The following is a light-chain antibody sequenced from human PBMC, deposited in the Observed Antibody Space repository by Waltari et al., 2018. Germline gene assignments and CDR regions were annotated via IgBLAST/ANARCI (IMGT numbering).Light chain of an antibody. V-gene: IGLV2-8*01. CDR3: SSFAGNDNLYV. J-gene: IGLJ1*01. CDR2: EVS. Sequence: QSALTQPPSASGSPGQSVTISCTGTSSDVGGYNYVSWYQQHPGKAPKLMLYEVSKRPSGVPVRFSGSKSGNTDSLTVSGLQAEDEADYYCSSFAGNDNLYVFGTGTKVTVL. CDR1: SSDVGGYNY.